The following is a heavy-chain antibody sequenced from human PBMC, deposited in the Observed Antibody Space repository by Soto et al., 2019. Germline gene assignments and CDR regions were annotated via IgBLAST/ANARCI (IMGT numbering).Heavy chain of an antibody. D-gene: IGHD2-8*02. CDR2: IKSKISGGTA. V-gene: IGHV3-15*07. CDR1: GFTFSDGW. J-gene: IGHJ4*02. CDR3: TTTGGHLHSEPFDY. Sequence: EVQLVESGGGLVKPGGSLRLSCAASGFTFSDGWMNWVRQAPGKGLEWVGRIKSKISGGTADYVAPVIGRFTISRDDSKNTVYLQMNSLKIEDTAVYYCTTTGGHLHSEPFDYWGQGARVTVSS.